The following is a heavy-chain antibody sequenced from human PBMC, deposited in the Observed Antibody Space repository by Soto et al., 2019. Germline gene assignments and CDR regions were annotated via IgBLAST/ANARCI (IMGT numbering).Heavy chain of an antibody. CDR1: GFSFSSYA. CDR3: AKGSIEYSASVDN. D-gene: IGHD4-4*01. V-gene: IGHV3-23*01. J-gene: IGHJ4*02. CDR2: ISARGGSS. Sequence: DVQLLESGGGLVQPGGSLRLSCAASGFSFSSYAMVWVRQAPGKGLEWVSVISARGGSSYFADSVKGRFTISRDNSKNVVSLEMNSLSAEDTAIYFCAKGSIEYSASVDNWGQGTLVLVSS.